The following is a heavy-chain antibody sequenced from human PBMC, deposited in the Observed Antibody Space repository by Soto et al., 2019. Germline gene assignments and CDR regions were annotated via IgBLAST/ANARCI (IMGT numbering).Heavy chain of an antibody. CDR3: ARELTIFGVVDAFDI. Sequence: PGGSLRLSCAASGFTFSSHSMNWVRQAPGKGLEWVSYISSSSSTIYYADSVKGRFTISRDNAKNSLYLQMISLRDEDTVVYYCARELTIFGVVDAFDIWGQGTMVTVSS. CDR1: GFTFSSHS. J-gene: IGHJ3*02. D-gene: IGHD3-3*01. CDR2: ISSSSSTI. V-gene: IGHV3-48*02.